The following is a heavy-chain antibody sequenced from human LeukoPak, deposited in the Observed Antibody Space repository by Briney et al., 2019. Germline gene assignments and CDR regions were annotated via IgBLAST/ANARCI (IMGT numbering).Heavy chain of an antibody. CDR2: IYTSGST. D-gene: IGHD2-15*01. CDR1: GGSISGGSYY. Sequence: SETLSLTCTVSGGSISGGSYYWSWIRQPAGKGLEWIGRIYTSGSTNYNPSLKSRVTISVDTSKNQFSLKLSSVTAADTAVYYCARGLAASRNYYYYYMDVWGKGTTVTVSS. CDR3: ARGLAASRNYYYYYMDV. J-gene: IGHJ6*03. V-gene: IGHV4-61*02.